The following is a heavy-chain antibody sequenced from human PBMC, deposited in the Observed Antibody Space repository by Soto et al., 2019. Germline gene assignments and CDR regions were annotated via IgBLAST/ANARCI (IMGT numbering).Heavy chain of an antibody. Sequence: EVQLVESGGGLVKPGGSLRLSCAASGFTFSSYSMNWVRQAPGKGLEWVSSISSSSSYIYYADSVKGRFTISRDNAKNSLYLQTNSLRAEDTAVYYCTRENKRVYSSSWSQRGTLNYYYYYMDVWGKGTTVTVSS. D-gene: IGHD6-13*01. CDR1: GFTFSSYS. CDR3: TRENKRVYSSSWSQRGTLNYYYYYMDV. J-gene: IGHJ6*03. CDR2: ISSSSSYI. V-gene: IGHV3-21*01.